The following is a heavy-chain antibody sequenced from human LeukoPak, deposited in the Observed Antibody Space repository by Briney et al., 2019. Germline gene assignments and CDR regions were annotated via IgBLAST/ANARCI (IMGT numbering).Heavy chain of an antibody. Sequence: SETLSLTCTVSGGSISSGGYYWSWIRQHPGKGLEWIGNIYYSGSSYYNPSLKSRVTISVDTSKNQFSLKLSSVTAADTAVYYCARVNQFGTPAYWGQGTLVTVSS. CDR3: ARVNQFGTPAY. D-gene: IGHD3-10*01. V-gene: IGHV4-31*03. J-gene: IGHJ4*02. CDR2: IYYSGSS. CDR1: GGSISSGGYY.